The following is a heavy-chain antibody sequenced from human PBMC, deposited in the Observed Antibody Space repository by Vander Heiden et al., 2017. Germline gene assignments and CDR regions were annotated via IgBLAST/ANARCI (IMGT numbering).Heavy chain of an antibody. V-gene: IGHV1-8*01. CDR2: MNPNSGNT. J-gene: IGHJ6*02. CDR3: ARGVGIAAAEGMDV. Sequence: QVQLVQSGAEVKKPGASVKVSCKASGYTFPSYDLNWVRQATGQGLEWMGWMNPNSGNTGYAQKFQGRVTMTRNTSISTAYMELSSLRSEDTAVYYCARGVGIAAAEGMDVWGQGTTVTVSS. CDR1: GYTFPSYD. D-gene: IGHD6-13*01.